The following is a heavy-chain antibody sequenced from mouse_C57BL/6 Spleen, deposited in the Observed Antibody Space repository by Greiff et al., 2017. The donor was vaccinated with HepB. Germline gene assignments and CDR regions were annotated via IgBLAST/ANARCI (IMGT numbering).Heavy chain of an antibody. CDR3: ARDEGVTTVVNYFDY. J-gene: IGHJ2*01. D-gene: IGHD1-1*01. CDR1: GFTFSSYA. Sequence: VQLKESGGGLVKPGGSLKLSCAASGFTFSSYAMSWVRQTPEKRLEWVATISDGGSYTYYPDNVKGRFTISRDNAKNNLYLQMSHLKSEDTAMYYCARDEGVTTVVNYFDYWGQGTTLTVSS. CDR2: ISDGGSYT. V-gene: IGHV5-4*01.